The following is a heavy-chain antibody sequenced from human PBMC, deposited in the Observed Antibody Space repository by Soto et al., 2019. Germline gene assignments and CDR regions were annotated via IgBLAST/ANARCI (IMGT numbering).Heavy chain of an antibody. Sequence: GGSLRLSCAASGFTFSSYGMHWVRQAPGKGLEWVAVISYDGSNKYYADSVKGRFTISRDNSKNTLYLQMNSLRAEDTAVYYCAKNKGPRIAARSLDYWGQGTLVTVSS. D-gene: IGHD6-6*01. CDR1: GFTFSSYG. CDR2: ISYDGSNK. CDR3: AKNKGPRIAARSLDY. J-gene: IGHJ4*02. V-gene: IGHV3-30*18.